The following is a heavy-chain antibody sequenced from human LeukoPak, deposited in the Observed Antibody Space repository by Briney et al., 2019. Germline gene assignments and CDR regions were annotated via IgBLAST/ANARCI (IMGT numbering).Heavy chain of an antibody. J-gene: IGHJ4*02. CDR3: ARSPRSGWYWDY. D-gene: IGHD6-19*01. CDR2: INAGNGDT. Sequence: GASVKVSCKASGYTFTSYVVHWVRQTPGQRLEWMGWINAGNGDTKYSQSFQGGVTITRDASASTAYMEVSSLRSEDTTVYYCARSPRSGWYWDYWGQGTLVTVSS. CDR1: GYTFTSYV. V-gene: IGHV1-3*01.